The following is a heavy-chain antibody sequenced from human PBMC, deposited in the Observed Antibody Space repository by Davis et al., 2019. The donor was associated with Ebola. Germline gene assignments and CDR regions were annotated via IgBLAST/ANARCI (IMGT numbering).Heavy chain of an antibody. Sequence: GRFTISRDNAKNSVSLQMNSLRAEDTAVYYCARGMGVGATTDYWGQGTLVTVSS. CDR3: ARGMGVGATTDY. D-gene: IGHD1-26*01. V-gene: IGHV3-11*06. J-gene: IGHJ4*02.